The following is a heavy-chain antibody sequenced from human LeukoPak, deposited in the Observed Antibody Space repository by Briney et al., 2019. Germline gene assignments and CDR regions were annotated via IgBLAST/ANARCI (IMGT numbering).Heavy chain of an antibody. Sequence: SETLSLTCSVSGVSISSSYWSWIRQPPGEGLEWIGYISYRGTTQYNPSLKSRVTISVDTSKNQVSLNLSTVTAADTAVYYCARDPGSCSGGSCSFYWYFDLWGRGTLVTVSS. J-gene: IGHJ2*01. D-gene: IGHD2-15*01. CDR1: GVSISSSY. V-gene: IGHV4-59*01. CDR3: ARDPGSCSGGSCSFYWYFDL. CDR2: ISYRGTT.